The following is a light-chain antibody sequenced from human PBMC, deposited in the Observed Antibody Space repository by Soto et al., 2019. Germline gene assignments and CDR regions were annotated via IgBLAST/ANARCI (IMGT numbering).Light chain of an antibody. CDR1: SSNIGKGYD. CDR3: QSFDDSLTGWV. J-gene: IGLJ3*02. CDR2: SNF. Sequence: QLVLTQPPSLSGAPGQGVTISCTGSSSNIGKGYDAHWYQQVPGAAPKLLIYSNFNRPSGVPDRFSGSKSGSSASLVITGLRAEDEADYYCQSFDDSLTGWVFGGGTKVTVL. V-gene: IGLV1-40*01.